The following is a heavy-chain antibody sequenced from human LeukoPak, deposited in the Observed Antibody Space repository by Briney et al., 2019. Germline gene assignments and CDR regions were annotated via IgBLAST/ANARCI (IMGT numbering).Heavy chain of an antibody. CDR1: GGSISSYY. D-gene: IGHD1-7*01. Sequence: PSETLSLTCTVSGGSISSYYWSWIRQPPGKGLEWIGYIYYSGSTYYNPSLKSRVTISVDTSKNQFSLKLSSVTAADTAVYDCAREGGRSGTTVDYWGQGTLVTVSS. CDR3: AREGGRSGTTVDY. V-gene: IGHV4-30-4*08. CDR2: IYYSGST. J-gene: IGHJ4*02.